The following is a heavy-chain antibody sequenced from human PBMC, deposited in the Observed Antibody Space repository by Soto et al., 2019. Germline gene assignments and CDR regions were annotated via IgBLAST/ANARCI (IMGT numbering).Heavy chain of an antibody. D-gene: IGHD3-9*01. CDR2: ISGSGDIT. Sequence: EVQLLESGGGLVQPGGSLRLSCAVSGFSFSNSAMTWVRQAPGKGLEWVSGISGSGDITYNPDSVKGRFAISRDTSKNVVYLQMRSLRAEDTAVYYCAKVPQWVLRYPDWFFDYWGQGTLVTVSS. CDR1: GFSFSNSA. J-gene: IGHJ4*02. CDR3: AKVPQWVLRYPDWFFDY. V-gene: IGHV3-23*01.